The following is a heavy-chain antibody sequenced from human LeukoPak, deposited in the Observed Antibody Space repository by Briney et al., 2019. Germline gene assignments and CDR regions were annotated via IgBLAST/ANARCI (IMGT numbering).Heavy chain of an antibody. CDR2: IFHSGST. CDR1: NYSISRGYF. Sequence: PSETLSLTCNVSNYSISRGYFWGWVRQPPGKGLEWIGSIFHSGSTYYNPSLKSRVTVSVDTSKNQFSLKLSSVTAADTAVYYCARLPEYTSYYYYYMDVWGKGTTVTVSS. D-gene: IGHD6-6*01. J-gene: IGHJ6*03. V-gene: IGHV4-38-2*02. CDR3: ARLPEYTSYYYYYMDV.